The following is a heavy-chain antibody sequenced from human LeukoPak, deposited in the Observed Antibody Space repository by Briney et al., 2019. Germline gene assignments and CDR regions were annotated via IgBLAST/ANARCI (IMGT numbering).Heavy chain of an antibody. J-gene: IGHJ4*02. V-gene: IGHV4-34*01. Sequence: KPSETLSLTSAVYGGSFSGYYWSWIRQPPGKGLEWIGEINHSGSTNYNPSLKSRVTISVDTSKNQFSLKLSSVTAADTAVYFCARGPPTDYYDSSGFYYVFDYWGQGTLVTVSS. CDR2: INHSGST. D-gene: IGHD3-22*01. CDR3: ARGPPTDYYDSSGFYYVFDY. CDR1: GGSFSGYY.